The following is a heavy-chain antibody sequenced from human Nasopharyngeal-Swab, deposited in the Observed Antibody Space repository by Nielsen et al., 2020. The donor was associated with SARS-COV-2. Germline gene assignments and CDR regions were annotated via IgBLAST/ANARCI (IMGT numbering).Heavy chain of an antibody. V-gene: IGHV4-59*02. CDR1: GGSVSSYY. CDR2: IYYSGST. D-gene: IGHD3-3*02. J-gene: IGHJ2*01. Sequence: SETLSLTCTVSGGSVSSYYWSWTRQPPGKGLEWIGFIYYSGSTYYNPSLKSRVTISVDTSKNQFSLKLSSVTAADTAVYYCARTFSRSYWYFDLWGRGTLVTVSS. CDR3: ARTFSRSYWYFDL.